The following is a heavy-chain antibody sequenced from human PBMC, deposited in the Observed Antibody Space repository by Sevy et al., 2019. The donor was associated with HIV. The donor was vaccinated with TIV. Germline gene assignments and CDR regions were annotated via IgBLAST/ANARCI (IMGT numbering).Heavy chain of an antibody. CDR3: AITITMIRGYQGPFDY. V-gene: IGHV3-23*01. Sequence: GGSLRLSCADSGFTFSNYAMAWVRQAPGKGLEWVSAISVSGDFTYYADSVRDRFTVSRDKSKNTLFLQMNSLRAEDTAVYYCAITITMIRGYQGPFDYWGQGTLVTVSS. J-gene: IGHJ4*02. CDR2: ISVSGDFT. D-gene: IGHD3-10*01. CDR1: GFTFSNYA.